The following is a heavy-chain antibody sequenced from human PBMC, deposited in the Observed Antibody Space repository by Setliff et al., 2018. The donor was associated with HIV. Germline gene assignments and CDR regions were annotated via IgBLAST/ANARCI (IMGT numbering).Heavy chain of an antibody. Sequence: SETLSLTCTVSGGSISGHHWSWIRQPPGKGLEWLGSTDYNPSVKSRVTISLDTSRNQFSLKLTSVTAADTAVYYCAGYVGGGGGRGPWGQGTLVTVSS. CDR2: T. CDR3: AGYVGGGGGRGP. D-gene: IGHD2-15*01. V-gene: IGHV4-59*11. J-gene: IGHJ5*02. CDR1: GGSISGHH.